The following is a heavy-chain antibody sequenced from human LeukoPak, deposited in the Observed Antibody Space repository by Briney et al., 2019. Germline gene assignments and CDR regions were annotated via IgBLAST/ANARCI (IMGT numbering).Heavy chain of an antibody. J-gene: IGHJ5*02. V-gene: IGHV4-30-2*01. CDR3: ARAPNYYGSGSYGWFDP. Sequence: SETLSLTCAVSGGSISSGGYSWSWIRQPPGKGLEWIGYIYHSGSTYYNPSLKSRVTISVDRSKNQFSLKLSSVTAADTAVYYCARAPNYYGSGSYGWFDPWGQGTLVTVSS. D-gene: IGHD3-10*01. CDR1: GGSISSGGYS. CDR2: IYHSGST.